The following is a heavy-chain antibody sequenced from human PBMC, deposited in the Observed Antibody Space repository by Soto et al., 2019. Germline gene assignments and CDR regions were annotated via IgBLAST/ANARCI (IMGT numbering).Heavy chain of an antibody. V-gene: IGHV3-11*06. CDR1: GFTFSDYY. D-gene: IGHD3-16*01. CDR3: ASGGGRTYGMDV. CDR2: ISSSSSYT. Sequence: QVQLVESGGGLVKPGGSLRLSCAASGFTFSDYYMSWIRQAPGKGLEWVSYISSSSSYTNYAASVKGRFTISRNNAKNSLYLQMNSRRAEDTAVYYCASGGGRTYGMDVWGQGTTVTVSS. J-gene: IGHJ6*02.